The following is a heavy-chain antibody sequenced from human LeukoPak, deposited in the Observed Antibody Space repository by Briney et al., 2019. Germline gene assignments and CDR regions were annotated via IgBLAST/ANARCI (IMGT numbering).Heavy chain of an antibody. V-gene: IGHV3-30-3*01. Sequence: GGSLRLSCAASGFTFTNSILHWVRQAPGRGLEWVALLSYDGTENYADSVKGRFTVSRDNSRNTLYLEMNSLRSEDTAMYYCARESGGSGYAGYPDNWDQGSLVTVSS. CDR2: LSYDGTE. CDR1: GFTFTNSI. D-gene: IGHD5-12*01. J-gene: IGHJ4*02. CDR3: ARESGGSGYAGYPDN.